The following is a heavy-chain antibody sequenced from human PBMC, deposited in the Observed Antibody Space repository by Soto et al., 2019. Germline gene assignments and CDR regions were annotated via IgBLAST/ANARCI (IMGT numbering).Heavy chain of an antibody. CDR1: GFTFSSYA. V-gene: IGHV3-23*01. D-gene: IGHD1-26*01. Sequence: EVQLLESGGGLVQPGGYLRLSCAASGFTFSSYAMRWVRQAPGKGLEWVSAISGSGGSTYYADSVKGRFTISRDNSKHTLYLHMNSLIAEDTAVYYCARRGSGSYYDYWGQGTLVTVSS. CDR2: ISGSGGST. CDR3: ARRGSGSYYDY. J-gene: IGHJ4*02.